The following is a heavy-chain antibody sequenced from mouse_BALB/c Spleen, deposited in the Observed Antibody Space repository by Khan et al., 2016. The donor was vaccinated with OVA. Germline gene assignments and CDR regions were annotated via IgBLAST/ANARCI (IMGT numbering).Heavy chain of an antibody. CDR1: GYTFTDYV. D-gene: IGHD1-2*01. CDR3: ERPSIHYYGYTSMDY. J-gene: IGHJ4*01. Sequence: QVQLQQSGPELVKPGASVKMSCKASGYTFTDYVISWVKQRPGQGLEWIGEIYPGSGSTYYNEKFKGKATLTADKSSNTAYMQLSSLTSEDSAVYFVERPSIHYYGYTSMDYWGQGTSVTVSS. CDR2: IYPGSGST. V-gene: IGHV1-77*01.